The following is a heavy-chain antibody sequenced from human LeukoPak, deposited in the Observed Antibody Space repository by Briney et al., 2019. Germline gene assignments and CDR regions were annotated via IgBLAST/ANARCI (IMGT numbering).Heavy chain of an antibody. CDR2: ISSSGSTI. CDR1: GFTFSSYE. D-gene: IGHD2-21*02. CDR3: AGTPHWGGDYYSDY. V-gene: IGHV3-48*03. J-gene: IGHJ4*02. Sequence: GGSLRLSCAASGFTFSSYEMNWVRQAPGKGLEWVSYISSSGSTIYYADSVKGRFTISRDNAKNSLYLQMNSLRAEDTAVYYCAGTPHWGGDYYSDYWGQGTLVTVSS.